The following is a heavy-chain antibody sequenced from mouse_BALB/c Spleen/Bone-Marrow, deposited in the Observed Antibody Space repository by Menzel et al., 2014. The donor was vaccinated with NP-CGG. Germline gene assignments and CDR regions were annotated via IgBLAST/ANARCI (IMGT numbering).Heavy chain of an antibody. CDR1: GYTFTDYA. Sequence: VQGVESGAELVRPGVSVKISCKGSGYTFTDYAMHWVKRSHAKSLEWIGIISTYYGDASYSQKFKGKATMTVDKSSSTAYMDLARLTSEDSAIYYCASGPGYDAMDDWGQGTSVTVSS. CDR3: ASGPGYDAMDD. CDR2: ISTYYGDA. V-gene: IGHV1S137*01. D-gene: IGHD3-1*01. J-gene: IGHJ4*01.